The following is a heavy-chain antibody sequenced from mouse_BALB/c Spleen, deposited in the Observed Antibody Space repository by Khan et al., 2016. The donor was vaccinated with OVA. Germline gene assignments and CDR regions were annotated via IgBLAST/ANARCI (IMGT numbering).Heavy chain of an antibody. Sequence: EVELVESGGGLVKPGGSLKLSCAASGFTFNNYAMFWVRQTPEKRLEWVASISRANNIYYLDSVKGRFTISRDNARNLLYLEMSSLRSEDTAMYYCARGYYFGEMDYWGQGTSVTVSS. D-gene: IGHD1-1*01. CDR1: GFTFNNYA. V-gene: IGHV5-6-5*01. J-gene: IGHJ4*01. CDR3: ARGYYFGEMDY. CDR2: ISRANNI.